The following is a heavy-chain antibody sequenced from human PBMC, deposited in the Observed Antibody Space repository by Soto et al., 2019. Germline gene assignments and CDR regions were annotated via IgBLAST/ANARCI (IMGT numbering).Heavy chain of an antibody. CDR3: ARSGEIQSYYYYGMDV. V-gene: IGHV3-11*06. J-gene: IGHJ6*02. Sequence: GGSLRLSCAASGFTFSDYYMSWIRQAPGKGLEWVSYISSSSSYTNYADSVKGRFTISRDNAKSSLYLQMNSLRAEDTAVYYCARSGEIQSYYYYGMDVWGQGTTVTVSS. CDR1: GFTFSDYY. D-gene: IGHD3-16*01. CDR2: ISSSSSYT.